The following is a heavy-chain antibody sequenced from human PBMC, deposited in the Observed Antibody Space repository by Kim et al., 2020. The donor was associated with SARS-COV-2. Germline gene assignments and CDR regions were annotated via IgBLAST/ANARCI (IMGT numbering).Heavy chain of an antibody. V-gene: IGHV3-43*02. CDR3: AKTYSSGWYEG. CDR2: ISGDGGNT. CDR1: GITFDDYA. Sequence: GGSLRLSCAASGITFDDYAMHWVRQAPGKGLEWVSLISGDGGNTYYADSVKGRFTISRANSKNSLYLQMNSLRTEDTALYYCAKTYSSGWYEGWGQGTLVTVSS. D-gene: IGHD6-19*01. J-gene: IGHJ4*02.